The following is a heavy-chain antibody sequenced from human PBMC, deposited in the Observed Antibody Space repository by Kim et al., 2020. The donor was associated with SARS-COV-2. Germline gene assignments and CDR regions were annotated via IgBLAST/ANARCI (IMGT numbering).Heavy chain of an antibody. Sequence: SETLSLTHTVSGDIIRSSYWSWIRQSSEKGLEYIGYIHYSGHTDYNPSLKSRVTMSVDMSKNQVSLRLMSVTAADTAVYYCARHRFPGFKSAFDIWGPGTMVTVSS. D-gene: IGHD3-10*01. CDR2: IHYSGHT. J-gene: IGHJ3*02. V-gene: IGHV4-59*13. CDR1: GDIIRSSY. CDR3: ARHRFPGFKSAFDI.